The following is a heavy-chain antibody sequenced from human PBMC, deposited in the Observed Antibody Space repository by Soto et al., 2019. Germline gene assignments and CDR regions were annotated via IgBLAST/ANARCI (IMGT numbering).Heavy chain of an antibody. CDR2: IYYSGST. Sequence: SETLSLTCTVSGGSISSYYWSWIRQPPGKGLEWIGYIYYSGSTNYNPSLKSRVTISVDTSKNQFSLKLSSVTAADTAVYYCARDHSGVTIVRGYLDIWGQETMVTVSS. V-gene: IGHV4-59*01. CDR1: GGSISSYY. J-gene: IGHJ3*02. D-gene: IGHD3-10*01. CDR3: ARDHSGVTIVRGYLDI.